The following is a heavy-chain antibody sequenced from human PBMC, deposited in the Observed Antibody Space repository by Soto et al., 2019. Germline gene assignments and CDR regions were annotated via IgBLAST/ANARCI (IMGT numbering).Heavy chain of an antibody. D-gene: IGHD3-9*01. V-gene: IGHV1-69*13. Sequence: SVKVSCKASGGTFSSYAISWVRQAPGQGLEWMGGIIPIFGTANYAQKFQGRVTITAGESTSTAYMELSSLRSEDTAVYYCARDVGYYDILTGPPRLGLYGMDVWGQGTTVTVS. CDR1: GGTFSSYA. J-gene: IGHJ6*02. CDR3: ARDVGYYDILTGPPRLGLYGMDV. CDR2: IIPIFGTA.